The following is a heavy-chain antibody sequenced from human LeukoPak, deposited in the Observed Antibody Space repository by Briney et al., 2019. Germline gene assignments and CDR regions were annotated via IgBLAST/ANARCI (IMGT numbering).Heavy chain of an antibody. CDR2: IYYSGST. V-gene: IGHV4-59*01. CDR3: ALGTYYYGSGSYYYFDY. Sequence: SETLSLTCTVSGGSISSYYWGWIRQPPGKGLEWIGYIYYSGSTNYNPSLKSRVTISVDTSKNQFSLKLSSVTAADTAVYYCALGTYYYGSGSYYYFDYWGQGTLVTVSS. J-gene: IGHJ4*02. D-gene: IGHD3-10*01. CDR1: GGSISSYY.